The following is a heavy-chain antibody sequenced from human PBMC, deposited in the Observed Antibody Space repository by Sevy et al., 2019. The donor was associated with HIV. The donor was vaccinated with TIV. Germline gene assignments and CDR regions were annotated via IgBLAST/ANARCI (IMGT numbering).Heavy chain of an antibody. J-gene: IGHJ6*02. CDR3: ARGPHRYCSSTSCLNYYYYGMDV. CDR2: IGTAGDT. Sequence: GGSLRLSCAASGFTFSSYDMHWVRQATGKGLEWVSAIGTAGDTYYPGSVKGRFTISRENAKNSLYLQMNSLRAGDTAVYYSARGPHRYCSSTSCLNYYYYGMDVWGQGTTVTVSS. V-gene: IGHV3-13*01. CDR1: GFTFSSYD. D-gene: IGHD2-2*01.